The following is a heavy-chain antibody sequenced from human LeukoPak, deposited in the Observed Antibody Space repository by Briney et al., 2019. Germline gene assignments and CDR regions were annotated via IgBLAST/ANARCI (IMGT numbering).Heavy chain of an antibody. J-gene: IGHJ4*02. V-gene: IGHV4-34*01. CDR1: GGSFSGYY. CDR3: ARYSGSYQYYFDY. Sequence: PSETLSLTCAVYGGSFSGYYWSWIRQPPGKGLEWIGEINHSGSTNYNPSLKSRVTISVDTSKNQFSLKLSSVTAADTAVYYCARYSGSYQYYFDYWGQGTLVTVSS. CDR2: INHSGST. D-gene: IGHD1-26*01.